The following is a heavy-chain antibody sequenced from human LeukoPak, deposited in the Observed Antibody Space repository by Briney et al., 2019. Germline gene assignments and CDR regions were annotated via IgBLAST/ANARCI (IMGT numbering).Heavy chain of an antibody. V-gene: IGHV1-2*06. Sequence: ASVKVSCKASGYTFTGYYMNWVRQAPGQGLEWMGRINPNTGGTNYAQNFQGSVTMTRDTSITTVYMELSRLRSDDTAVYYCARDRARHDFWSGYLDYWGQGTLVTVSS. CDR2: INPNTGGT. J-gene: IGHJ4*02. CDR1: GYTFTGYY. CDR3: ARDRARHDFWSGYLDY. D-gene: IGHD3-3*01.